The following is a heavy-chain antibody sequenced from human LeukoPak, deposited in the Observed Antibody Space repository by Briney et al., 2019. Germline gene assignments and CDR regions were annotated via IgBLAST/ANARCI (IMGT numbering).Heavy chain of an antibody. CDR2: IYTSGST. J-gene: IGHJ4*02. Sequence: SETLSLTCTVSGGSISSYYWSWIRQPAGKGLEWIGRIYTSGSTNYNPSLKSRVTMSVDTSKNQFSLKLSSVTAADTAMYYCARLTSSSSGSSFDYWGLGTLVTVSS. CDR3: ARLTSSSSGSSFDY. V-gene: IGHV4-4*07. CDR1: GGSISSYY. D-gene: IGHD6-13*01.